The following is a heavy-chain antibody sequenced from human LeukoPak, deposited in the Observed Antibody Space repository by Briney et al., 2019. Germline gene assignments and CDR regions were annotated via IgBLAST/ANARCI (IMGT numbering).Heavy chain of an antibody. Sequence: GGSLRLSCAASGFTFSSYWMSWVRQAPGKGLEWVANIKQDGSEKYYVDSVKGRFTISRDNAKNSLYLQMNSLRAEDTAVYDCATNGGFYGMDVWGQGTTVTVSS. CDR3: ATNGGFYGMDV. CDR2: IKQDGSEK. D-gene: IGHD3-16*01. J-gene: IGHJ6*02. CDR1: GFTFSSYW. V-gene: IGHV3-7*01.